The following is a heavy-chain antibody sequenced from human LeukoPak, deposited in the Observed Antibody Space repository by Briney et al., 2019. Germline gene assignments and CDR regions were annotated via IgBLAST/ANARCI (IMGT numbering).Heavy chain of an antibody. V-gene: IGHV3-30*18. CDR3: AKVPAHYGMDV. CDR1: GFTFSSYG. J-gene: IGHJ6*02. CDR2: ISYDGSNK. Sequence: GGSLRLSCAASGFTFSSYGMHWVRQAPGKGLEWVAVISYDGSNKYYADSVKGRFTISRDNSKNTLYLQMNSLRAEDTAVYYCAKVPAHYGMDVWGQGTTVTVSS.